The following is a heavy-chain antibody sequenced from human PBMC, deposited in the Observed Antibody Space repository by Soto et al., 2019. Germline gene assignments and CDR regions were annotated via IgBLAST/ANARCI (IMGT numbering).Heavy chain of an antibody. J-gene: IGHJ6*02. CDR1: GGSMRSYY. Sequence: QVQLQESGPGLVKPSETLSLTCTVSGGSMRSYYWNWIRQPAGEGLEWIGRIYARGSTKYNPSPESRVTMFVDVSQNQFSLRLTSVTAADTAVYYCAGIGEEIYYGMDVWGQGTTVTVSS. CDR2: IYARGST. V-gene: IGHV4-4*07. CDR3: AGIGEEIYYGMDV. D-gene: IGHD3-3*01.